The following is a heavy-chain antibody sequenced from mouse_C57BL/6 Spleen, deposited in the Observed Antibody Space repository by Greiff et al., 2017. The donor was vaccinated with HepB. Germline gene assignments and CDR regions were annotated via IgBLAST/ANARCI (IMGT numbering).Heavy chain of an antibody. CDR2: ISYDGSN. Sequence: VQLQQSGPGLVKPSQSLSLTCSVTGYSITSGYYWNWIRQFPGNKLEWMGYISYDGSNNYNPSLKNRISITRDTSKNQFFLKLNSVTTEDTATYYCAREGYYSNYWYFDYWGQGTTLTVSS. CDR3: AREGYYSNYWYFDY. CDR1: GYSITSGYY. V-gene: IGHV3-6*01. D-gene: IGHD2-5*01. J-gene: IGHJ2*01.